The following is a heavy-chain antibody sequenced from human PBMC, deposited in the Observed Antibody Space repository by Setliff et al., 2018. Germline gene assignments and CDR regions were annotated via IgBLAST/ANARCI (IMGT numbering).Heavy chain of an antibody. CDR1: GYTFTDYG. V-gene: IGHV1-18*01. J-gene: IGHJ4*02. D-gene: IGHD3-22*01. CDR3: ARINFYVSSGYYYAPDF. CDR2: INNYSFKT. Sequence: GASVKVSCKTSGYTFTDYGITWVRQAPGQGLEWMGWINNYSFKTNYPQKFLGRVTVTTDTSTNTAYMELKNLRSDDTAVYYCARINFYVSSGYYYAPDFWGQGTLVTVSS.